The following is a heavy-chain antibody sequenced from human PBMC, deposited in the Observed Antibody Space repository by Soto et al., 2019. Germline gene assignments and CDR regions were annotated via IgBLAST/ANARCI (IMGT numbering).Heavy chain of an antibody. V-gene: IGHV3-23*01. D-gene: IGHD6-19*01. CDR3: AKDRTRIAVVGGCDY. CDR2: LRGRGGST. CDR1: GSTVSSYA. J-gene: IGHJ4*02. Sequence: VSLILACSACGSTVSSYAMNKVRQAPGKGLARVSVLRGRGGSTYYADSVKVRFTIARDNCNNTLYLRMNSLRAEDTAVYYLAKDRTRIAVVGGCDYWGKESPGTIAS.